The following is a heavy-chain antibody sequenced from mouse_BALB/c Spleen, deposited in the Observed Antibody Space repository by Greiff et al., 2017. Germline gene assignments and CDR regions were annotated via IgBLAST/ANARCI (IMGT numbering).Heavy chain of an antibody. D-gene: IGHD2-3*01. J-gene: IGHJ2*01. Sequence: QVQLQQSGAELVKPGASVTLSCKASGYTFTSYYMYWVKQKPGQGLEWIGEINPCNGGTNFNEKFKSTATLTVDQSSSTAYMQLSSLTSEDSAVYNYTRNGYSGYFDYWGQGTTLTVSA. CDR2: INPCNGGT. V-gene: IGHV1S81*02. CDR3: TRNGYSGYFDY. CDR1: GYTFTSYY.